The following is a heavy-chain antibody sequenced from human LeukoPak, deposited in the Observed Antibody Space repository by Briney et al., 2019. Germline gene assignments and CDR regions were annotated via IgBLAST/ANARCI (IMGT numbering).Heavy chain of an antibody. CDR1: GFTLRSYG. D-gene: IGHD3/OR15-3a*01. CDR3: MRDGL. CDR2: ISSSSGTI. V-gene: IGHV3-48*02. Sequence: GGSLRLSCAASGFTLRSYGINWVRQAPGKGLEWISDISSSSGTIYYADSVRGRFTISRDNAKNSLYLQMNSLRDEDTAVYYCMRDGLWGQGTLVTVSS. J-gene: IGHJ4*02.